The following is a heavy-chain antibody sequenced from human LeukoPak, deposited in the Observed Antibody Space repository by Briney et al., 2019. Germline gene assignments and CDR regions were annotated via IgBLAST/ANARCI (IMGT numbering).Heavy chain of an antibody. J-gene: IGHJ4*02. CDR3: ASQGYYYDSSGLAFDY. D-gene: IGHD3-22*01. V-gene: IGHV3-30*02. CDR1: GFTFSSYG. CDR2: IRYDGSNK. Sequence: GGSLRLSCAASGFTFSSYGMHWVRQAPGKGLEWVAFIRYDGSNKYYADSVKGRFTISRDNSKNTLYLQMNSLRAEDTAVYCCASQGYYYDSSGLAFDYWGQGTLVTVSS.